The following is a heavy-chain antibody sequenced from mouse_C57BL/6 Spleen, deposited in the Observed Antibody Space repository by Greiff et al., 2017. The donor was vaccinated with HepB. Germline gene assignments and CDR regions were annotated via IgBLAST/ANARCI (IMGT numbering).Heavy chain of an antibody. CDR1: GYTFTDYY. V-gene: IGHV1-26*01. CDR3: ARGPTVVAPDY. J-gene: IGHJ2*01. D-gene: IGHD1-1*01. Sequence: EVQLQQSGPELVKPGASVKISCKASGYTFTDYYMNWVKQSHGKSLEWIGDINPNNGGTSYNQKFKGKDTLTVEKSSSTAYMELRSLTSEDSAVYYCARGPTVVAPDYWGQGTTLTVSS. CDR2: INPNNGGT.